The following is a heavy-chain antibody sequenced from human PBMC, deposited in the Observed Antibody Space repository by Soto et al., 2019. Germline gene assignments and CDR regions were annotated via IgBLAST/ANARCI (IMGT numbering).Heavy chain of an antibody. Sequence: ASVKVSCKXSGYTFTVYYMHWVRQAPGQGLEWMGWINPKSGGTMYPQKFQGRVTMTWDTSISTAYMALTRLGSDDTAVYYCARDLARGGGSAGFDYWGQGTLVTVSS. CDR2: INPKSGGT. V-gene: IGHV1-2*02. D-gene: IGHD1-26*01. J-gene: IGHJ4*02. CDR3: ARDLARGGGSAGFDY. CDR1: GYTFTVYY.